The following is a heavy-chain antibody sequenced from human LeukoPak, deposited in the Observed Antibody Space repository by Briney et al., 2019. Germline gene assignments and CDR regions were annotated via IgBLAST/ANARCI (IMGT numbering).Heavy chain of an antibody. CDR2: ISHDGTGK. J-gene: IGHJ5*02. Sequence: GGSLRLSCAASGFTFSNFAMHWVRQAPGKGLEWVAIISHDGTGKYYAGSVKGRFTISRDNSKSTLYLQMNSLRIEDTAMYYCVRDQGSWGQGTLVTVSS. V-gene: IGHV3-30-3*01. CDR1: GFTFSNFA. CDR3: VRDQGS.